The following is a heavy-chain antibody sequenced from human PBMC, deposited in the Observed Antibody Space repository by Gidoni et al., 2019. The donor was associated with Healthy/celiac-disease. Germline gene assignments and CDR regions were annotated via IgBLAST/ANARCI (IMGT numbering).Heavy chain of an antibody. J-gene: IGHJ6*03. CDR3: AKGGYCSSTSCYRYYYYMDV. Sequence: QVQLVESGGGVVQPGRSLRLSCAASGFTFSSYGMHWVRQAPGKGLEWVAVISYDGSNKYYADSVKGRFTISRDNSKNTLYLQMNSLRAEDTAVYYCAKGGYCSSTSCYRYYYYMDVWGKGTTVTVSS. CDR1: GFTFSSYG. V-gene: IGHV3-30*18. CDR2: ISYDGSNK. D-gene: IGHD2-2*02.